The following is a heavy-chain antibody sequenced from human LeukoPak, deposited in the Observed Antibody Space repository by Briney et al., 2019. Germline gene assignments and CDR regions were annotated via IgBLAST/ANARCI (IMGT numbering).Heavy chain of an antibody. D-gene: IGHD2/OR15-2a*01. J-gene: IGHJ4*02. CDR3: ARSPVVIYNYFDY. CDR2: IYYSGST. CDR1: GGSISSYY. V-gene: IGHV4-59*01. Sequence: SETLSLTCTVSGGSISSYYWSWIRQPPGKGLEWIGYIYYSGSTNYNPSLKSRVTISVDTSKNQFSLKLSSVTAADTAVYYCARSPVVIYNYFDYWGQGTLVTVSS.